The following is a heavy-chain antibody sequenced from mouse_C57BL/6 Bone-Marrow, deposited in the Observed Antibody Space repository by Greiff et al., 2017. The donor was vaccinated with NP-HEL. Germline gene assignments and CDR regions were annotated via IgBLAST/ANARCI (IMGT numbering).Heavy chain of an antibody. CDR1: GYSITSGYY. D-gene: IGHD2-1*01. J-gene: IGHJ3*01. CDR3: ARGDYGNFPWFAY. V-gene: IGHV3-6*01. Sequence: EVQLVESGPGLVKPSQSLSLTCSVTGYSITSGYYWNWIRQFPGNKLEWMGYISYDGSNNYNPSLKNRISITRDTSKNQLFLKLNSVTTEDTATYYCARGDYGNFPWFAYWGQGTLVTVSA. CDR2: ISYDGSN.